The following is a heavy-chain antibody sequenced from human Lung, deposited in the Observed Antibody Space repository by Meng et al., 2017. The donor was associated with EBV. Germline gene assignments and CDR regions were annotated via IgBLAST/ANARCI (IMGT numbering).Heavy chain of an antibody. CDR1: CGSISSGYYY. Sequence: HASRPGMVQPSQTLSLTCTVSCGSISSGYYYWSWTRQPPGKGLEWIGYIYYSGSTYYNPSLKSRVTIAVGTSKTQFSLKLSSVTAADTAVYYCARDRTTGRYFDYWGQGTLVTVSS. V-gene: IGHV4-30-4*01. CDR3: ARDRTTGRYFDY. CDR2: IYYSGST. D-gene: IGHD4-11*01. J-gene: IGHJ4*02.